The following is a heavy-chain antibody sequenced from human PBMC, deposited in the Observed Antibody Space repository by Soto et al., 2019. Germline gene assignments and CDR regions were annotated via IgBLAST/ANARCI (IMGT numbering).Heavy chain of an antibody. D-gene: IGHD5-12*01. V-gene: IGHV1-69*08. J-gene: IGHJ4*02. CDR3: ARDSPIGSTFSGYDAIDY. Sequence: QVQLVQSGAEVKKPGSSVKVSCKASGVTFSNDIITWVRQAPGQGLEWMGRIIPLLDIANYAQKFQGRVTITADTSTSTAYMELNSLRSEDTAVYYCARDSPIGSTFSGYDAIDYWGQGTLVTVSS. CDR2: IIPLLDIA. CDR1: GVTFSNDI.